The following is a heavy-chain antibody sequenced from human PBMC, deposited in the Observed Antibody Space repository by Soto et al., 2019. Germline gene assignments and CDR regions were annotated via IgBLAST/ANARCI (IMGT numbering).Heavy chain of an antibody. Sequence: SETLSLTCTVSGGSISSGGYYWSWIRQHPGKGLEWIGYIYYSGSTYYNPSLKSRVTISVDTSKNQFSLKLSSVTAADTAVYYCATRYSYGRYNWFDPWGQGTLVTVSS. CDR1: GGSISSGGYY. D-gene: IGHD5-18*01. CDR2: IYYSGST. V-gene: IGHV4-31*03. CDR3: ATRYSYGRYNWFDP. J-gene: IGHJ5*02.